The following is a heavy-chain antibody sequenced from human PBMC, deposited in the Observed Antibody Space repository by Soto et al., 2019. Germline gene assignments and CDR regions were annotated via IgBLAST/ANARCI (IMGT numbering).Heavy chain of an antibody. D-gene: IGHD3-16*01. V-gene: IGHV1-69*01. Sequence: QVQLVQSGAEVRKPGSSVRVSCKASGGSFNRHTISWVRQAPGQGLEWMGGMIPIFGTANDAQKFQGRVTILADESTSTFYMEWSSLRSDDTAIYYGARGWGYDSTKYYYAYGCQGTLVIVSS. J-gene: IGHJ4*02. CDR2: MIPIFGTA. CDR1: GGSFNRHT. CDR3: ARGWGYDSTKYYYAY.